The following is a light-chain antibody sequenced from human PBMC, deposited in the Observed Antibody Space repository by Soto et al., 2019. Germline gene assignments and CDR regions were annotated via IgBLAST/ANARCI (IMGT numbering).Light chain of an antibody. CDR3: SSDTSSSTSVV. CDR2: DVS. CDR1: SSDVGGYNY. V-gene: IGLV2-14*01. J-gene: IGLJ2*01. Sequence: QSALTQPASVSGSPGQSITIYCTGTSSDVGGYNYVSWYQQHPGKATKLMIYDVSKRPSGVSNRFSGFKSGNTASLTISGLQAEDEAEYYCSSDTSSSTSVVFGGGTKLTVL.